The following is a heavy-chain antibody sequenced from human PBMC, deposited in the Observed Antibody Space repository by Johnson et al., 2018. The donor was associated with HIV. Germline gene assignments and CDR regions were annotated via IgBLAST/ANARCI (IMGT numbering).Heavy chain of an antibody. CDR2: ISYDGSNK. V-gene: IGHV3-30*03. CDR1: GFTFSSYW. Sequence: QVQLVESGGGVVQPGGSLRLSCATSGFTFSSYWMSWVRQAPGKGLEWVAVISYDGSNKYYADSVTGRFTVSRDNSKNTLYLQMNSLRGEDTAVYYCARGSQEMVTIWNAFDIWGQGTMVTVSS. J-gene: IGHJ3*02. CDR3: ARGSQEMVTIWNAFDI. D-gene: IGHD5-24*01.